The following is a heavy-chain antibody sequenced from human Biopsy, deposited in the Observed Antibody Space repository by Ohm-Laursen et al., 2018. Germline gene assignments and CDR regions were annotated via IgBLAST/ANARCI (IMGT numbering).Heavy chain of an antibody. V-gene: IGHV4-4*07. CDR3: ARDSPSYADYPFDY. J-gene: IGHJ4*02. CDR2: VYISGGT. D-gene: IGHD4-17*01. Sequence: SDTLSLTCTVSGGSINSHHWSWIRQPAGKGLEWIGRVYISGGTTYNPSLKSRVTMSPDTSKNQFSLRLRSVTAADTTVYHCARDSPSYADYPFDYWGQGTLVTVSP. CDR1: GGSINSHH.